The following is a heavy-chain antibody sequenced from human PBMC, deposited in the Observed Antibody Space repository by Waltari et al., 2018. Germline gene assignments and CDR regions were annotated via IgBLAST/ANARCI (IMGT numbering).Heavy chain of an antibody. D-gene: IGHD6-19*01. Sequence: EVQLVQSGAEVKKPGESLKISCKGSGYSFTSYWNGWVRQMPGHGLEWMGIIYPGDSDTRYSPSFQGQVTISADKSISTAYLQWSSLKASDTAMYYCARHHSAVAGTSYYYYYMDVWGKGTTVTVSS. CDR1: GYSFTSYW. CDR2: IYPGDSDT. V-gene: IGHV5-51*01. CDR3: ARHHSAVAGTSYYYYYMDV. J-gene: IGHJ6*03.